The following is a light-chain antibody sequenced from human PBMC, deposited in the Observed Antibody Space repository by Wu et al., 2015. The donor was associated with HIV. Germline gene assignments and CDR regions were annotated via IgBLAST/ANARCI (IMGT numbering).Light chain of an antibody. Sequence: DIQMTQSPSTLSASVGDRVTITCRASQSISSWLAWYQHKSGKVPKLLIYKASNLESGVPSRFSGSGSGTEFTLTISSLQLDDFATYYCQQYDTLSSFGQGTRVEIK. CDR2: KAS. V-gene: IGKV1-5*03. CDR3: QQYDTLSS. J-gene: IGKJ1*01. CDR1: QSISSW.